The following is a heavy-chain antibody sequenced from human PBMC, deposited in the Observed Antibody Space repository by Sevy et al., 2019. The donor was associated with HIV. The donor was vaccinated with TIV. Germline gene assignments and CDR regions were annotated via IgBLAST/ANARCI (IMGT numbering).Heavy chain of an antibody. CDR1: GYNFINYG. V-gene: IGHV1-18*01. Sequence: VSVKVSCKASGYNFINYGISWVRQAPGQGLEWVGGSSPFTGSPNYPQKLQDRVTVTTDTATNTAYMELRNLRSDDTAVYDCGKCTLWVYDPTNRKCGMDVWGQGTTVTVSS. J-gene: IGHJ6*02. CDR2: SSPFTGSP. CDR3: GKCTLWVYDPTNRKCGMDV. D-gene: IGHD5-12*01.